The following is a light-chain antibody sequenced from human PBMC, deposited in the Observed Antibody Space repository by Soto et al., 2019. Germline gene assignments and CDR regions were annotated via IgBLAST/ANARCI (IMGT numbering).Light chain of an antibody. CDR2: EVN. V-gene: IGLV2-8*01. CDR1: SSDIGGYNS. CDR3: SSSAGIYHYLV. J-gene: IGLJ3*02. Sequence: QSALTQPPSASGSPGQSVTISCTGTSSDIGGYNSVSWYQQHPGKTPRLMIYEVNQRPSGVPDRFSGSKSGYTASLTVSGLQTEDEAFYYCSSSAGIYHYLVFGGGTKVTVL.